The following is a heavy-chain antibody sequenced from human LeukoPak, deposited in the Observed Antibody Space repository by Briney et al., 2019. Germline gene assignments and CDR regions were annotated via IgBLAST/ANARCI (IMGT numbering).Heavy chain of an antibody. CDR3: ARGGGLLPDY. CDR1: GFTFSSYG. D-gene: IGHD3-10*01. V-gene: IGHV3-30*02. Sequence: GGSLRLSCAASGFTFSSYGMHWVRQAPGKGLEWVAFIRYDGSNKYYADSVKGRFTISRDNSKNTLYLQMNSLRAEDTAVYYCARGGGLLPDYWGQGTLVTVSS. J-gene: IGHJ4*02. CDR2: IRYDGSNK.